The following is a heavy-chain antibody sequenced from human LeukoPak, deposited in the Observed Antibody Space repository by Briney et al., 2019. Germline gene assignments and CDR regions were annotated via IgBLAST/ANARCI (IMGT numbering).Heavy chain of an antibody. J-gene: IGHJ4*02. CDR3: ARKNPYYDSSGYRVEYFDY. V-gene: IGHV4-59*01. Sequence: SETLSLTCTASGGSISSYYWSWIRQPPGKGLEWIGYIYYSGSTNYNPSLKSRVTISVDTSKNQFSLKLSSVTAADTAVYYCARKNPYYDSSGYRVEYFDYWGQGTLVTVSS. CDR1: GGSISSYY. CDR2: IYYSGST. D-gene: IGHD3-22*01.